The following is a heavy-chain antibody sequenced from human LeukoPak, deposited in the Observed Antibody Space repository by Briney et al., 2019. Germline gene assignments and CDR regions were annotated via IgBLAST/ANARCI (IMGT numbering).Heavy chain of an antibody. CDR1: GGTFSSYA. J-gene: IGHJ6*02. Sequence: ASVKVSCKASGGTFSSYAISWVRQAPGQGLEWMGGIIPIFGTANYAQKFQGRVTITADESTSTAYMELSSLRSEDTAVYYCARDQIVVPAAQYYYYGMDVWGQGTTVTVSS. CDR2: IIPIFGTA. D-gene: IGHD2-2*01. V-gene: IGHV1-69*13. CDR3: ARDQIVVPAAQYYYYGMDV.